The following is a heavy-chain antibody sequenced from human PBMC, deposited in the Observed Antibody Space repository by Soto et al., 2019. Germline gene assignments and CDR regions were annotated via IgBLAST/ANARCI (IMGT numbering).Heavy chain of an antibody. V-gene: IGHV3-30*18. Sequence: QVQLVESGGGVVQPGRSLRLSCAASGFTFSSYGMHWVRQAPGKGLEWVAVISYDGSNKYYADSVKGRFTISRDNSKNTLYLQMNSLRAEDTAVYYCAKDAPAGIWYGMDVWGQGTTVTVSS. CDR1: GFTFSSYG. CDR2: ISYDGSNK. CDR3: AKDAPAGIWYGMDV. D-gene: IGHD6-13*01. J-gene: IGHJ6*02.